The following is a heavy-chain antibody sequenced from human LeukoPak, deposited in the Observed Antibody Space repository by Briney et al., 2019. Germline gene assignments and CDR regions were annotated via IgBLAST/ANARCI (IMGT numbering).Heavy chain of an antibody. J-gene: IGHJ4*02. CDR1: GFTFSSYA. Sequence: GGPLRLSCAASGFTFSSYALGWIRQAPGKGLEWVSVIYSGGSTYYADSVKGRFTISRDNSKNTLYLQMNSLRAEDTAVYYCARLWFGEFDYWGQGTLVTVSS. CDR2: IYSGGST. CDR3: ARLWFGEFDY. D-gene: IGHD3-10*01. V-gene: IGHV3-66*04.